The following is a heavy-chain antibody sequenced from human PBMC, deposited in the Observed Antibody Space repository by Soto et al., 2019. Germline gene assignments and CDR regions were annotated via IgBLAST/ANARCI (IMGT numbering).Heavy chain of an antibody. V-gene: IGHV3-30*18. Sequence: QVQLVESGGGVVQPVRSLRLSCAASGFTFSSYGMHWVRQAPGKGLEWVAVISYDGSNKYYADSVKGRFTISRDNSKNTLYLQMNSLRAEDTAVYYCAKAAGGYCSGGSCYSAPDYWGQGTLVTVSS. J-gene: IGHJ4*02. CDR1: GFTFSSYG. D-gene: IGHD2-15*01. CDR3: AKAAGGYCSGGSCYSAPDY. CDR2: ISYDGSNK.